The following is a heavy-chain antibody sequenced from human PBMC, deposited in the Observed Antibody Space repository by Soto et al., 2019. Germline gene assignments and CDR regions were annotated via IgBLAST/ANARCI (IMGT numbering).Heavy chain of an antibody. Sequence: QVQLVESGGGVVQPGRSLRLTCAASGFIFSGSGMHWVRQAPGKGLEWVALVSNDGIRKYYGDSVKGRFTISRDNAENTLYPQMNSLRAEDTAVYYCARWVGGSMYDNSGKYDSWGQGTLVTVSS. CDR2: VSNDGIRK. D-gene: IGHD3-22*01. J-gene: IGHJ5*01. CDR1: GFIFSGSG. V-gene: IGHV3-30*03. CDR3: ARWVGGSMYDNSGKYDS.